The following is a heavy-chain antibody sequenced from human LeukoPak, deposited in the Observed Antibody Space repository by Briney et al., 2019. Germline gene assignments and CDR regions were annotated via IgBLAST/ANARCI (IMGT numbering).Heavy chain of an antibody. CDR1: GGTFSSYA. CDR3: ARPTYSSAWNGDY. Sequence: ASVKVSCKASGGTFSSYAISWVRQAPGQGLEWMGRINPNSGGTNYAQNFQGRVTMTRDTSISTAYMELSSLRSDDTAVYYCARPTYSSAWNGDYWGQGTLVTVSS. J-gene: IGHJ4*02. CDR2: INPNSGGT. D-gene: IGHD6-19*01. V-gene: IGHV1-2*06.